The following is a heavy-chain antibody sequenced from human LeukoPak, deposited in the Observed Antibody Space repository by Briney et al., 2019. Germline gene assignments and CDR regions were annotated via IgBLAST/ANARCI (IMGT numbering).Heavy chain of an antibody. V-gene: IGHV4-28*02. CDR2: IYYSGST. Sequence: SQTLSLTCAVSGYSISSSNWWGWIRQPPGKGLEWIGYIYYSGSTYYNPSLKSRVTMSVDTSKNQFSLKLSSVTAVDTAVYYCASVVPAASMAFDPWGQGTLVTVSS. CDR3: ASVVPAASMAFDP. CDR1: GYSISSSNW. J-gene: IGHJ5*02. D-gene: IGHD2-2*01.